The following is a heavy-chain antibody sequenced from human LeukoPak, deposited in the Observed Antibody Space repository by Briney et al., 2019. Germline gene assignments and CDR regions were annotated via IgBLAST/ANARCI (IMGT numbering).Heavy chain of an antibody. CDR3: AKDSRLYYDILTGYYGDDAFDI. CDR2: ISGSGGST. CDR1: GFTFSSYG. D-gene: IGHD3-9*01. V-gene: IGHV3-23*01. J-gene: IGHJ3*02. Sequence: GGSLRLSCAASGFTFSSYGMSWVRQAPGKRLEWVSAISGSGGSTYYADSVKGRFTISRDNSKNTLYLQMNSLRAEDTAVYYCAKDSRLYYDILTGYYGDDAFDIWGQGTMVTVSS.